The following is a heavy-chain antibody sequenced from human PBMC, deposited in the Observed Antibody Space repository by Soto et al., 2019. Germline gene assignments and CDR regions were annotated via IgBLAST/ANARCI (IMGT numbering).Heavy chain of an antibody. CDR1: GGSISSGGYY. V-gene: IGHV4-31*03. D-gene: IGHD2-15*01. CDR3: AREVGCSGGSCPIKFYYYYGMDV. J-gene: IGHJ6*02. Sequence: SETLSLTCTVSGGSISSGGYYWSWIRQHPGKGLEWIGYIYYSGSTYYNPSLKSRVTISVDTSKNQFSLKLSSVTAADTAVYYCAREVGCSGGSCPIKFYYYYGMDVWGQGTTVTVSS. CDR2: IYYSGST.